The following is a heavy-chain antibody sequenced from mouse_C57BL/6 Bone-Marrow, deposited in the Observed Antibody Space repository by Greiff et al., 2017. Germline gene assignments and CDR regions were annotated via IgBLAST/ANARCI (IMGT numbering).Heavy chain of an antibody. CDR3: AREGYGNYLYAMDY. D-gene: IGHD2-1*01. J-gene: IGHJ4*01. V-gene: IGHV1-81*01. Sequence: VKLLESGAELARPGASVKLSCKASGYTFTSYGISWVKQRTGQGLEWIGEIYPRSGNTYYNEKFKGKATLTADKSSSTAYMELRSLTSEDSAVYFCAREGYGNYLYAMDYWGQGTSVTVSS. CDR1: GYTFTSYG. CDR2: IYPRSGNT.